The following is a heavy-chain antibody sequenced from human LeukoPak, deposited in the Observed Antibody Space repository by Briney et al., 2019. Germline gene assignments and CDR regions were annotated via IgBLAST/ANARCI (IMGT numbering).Heavy chain of an antibody. V-gene: IGHV1-2*02. CDR2: INPNSGGT. CDR1: GYTFTGYY. Sequence: GASVKVSCKASGYTFTGYYMHWVRQAPGQGLEWMGWINPNSGGTNYAQKFQGRVTITADKSTSTAYMELSSLRSEDTAVYYCARDRGSYYDSSGFDYWGQGTLVTVSS. D-gene: IGHD3-22*01. J-gene: IGHJ4*02. CDR3: ARDRGSYYDSSGFDY.